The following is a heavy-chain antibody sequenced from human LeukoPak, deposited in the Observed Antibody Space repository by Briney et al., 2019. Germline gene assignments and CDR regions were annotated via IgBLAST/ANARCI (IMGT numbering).Heavy chain of an antibody. J-gene: IGHJ5*02. CDR2: IMPIFGTS. D-gene: IGHD3-3*01. CDR3: ARDTLAQYYDFWSGYSRFDP. V-gene: IGHV1-69*13. CDR1: GGTFSSYA. Sequence: SVKVSCKASGGTFSSYAISWVRQAPGQGLEWMGGIMPIFGTSNYAQKFQGRVTITADESTSTAYMELSSLRSEDTAVYYCARDTLAQYYDFWSGYSRFDPWGQGTLVTVSS.